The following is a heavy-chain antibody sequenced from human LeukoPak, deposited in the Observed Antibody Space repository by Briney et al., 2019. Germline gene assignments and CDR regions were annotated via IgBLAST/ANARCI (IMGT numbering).Heavy chain of an antibody. J-gene: IGHJ3*02. V-gene: IGHV3-23*01. Sequence: GGSLRLSCAASGFIFSSYAMSWVRQAPGKGLEWVSAISGSGGSTYYADSVKGRLTISRDNSKHTLYLQMNSLRAKDPAVYYCAKVFDSSGYFDDAFGIWGQGTMGTVS. CDR2: ISGSGGST. CDR3: AKVFDSSGYFDDAFGI. CDR1: GFIFSSYA. D-gene: IGHD3-22*01.